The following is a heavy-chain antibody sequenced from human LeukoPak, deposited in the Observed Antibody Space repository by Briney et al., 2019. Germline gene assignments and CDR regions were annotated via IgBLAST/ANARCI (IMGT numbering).Heavy chain of an antibody. V-gene: IGHV4-39*01. CDR1: GGSISSSSYY. J-gene: IGHJ4*02. CDR2: RDYSGSA. Sequence: SETLSLTCTVSGGSISSSSYYWGWIRQPPGKGLEWIGGRDYSGSAYYNPSLKSRVIISVDTSKNQFSLKLRSVTAADTAVYYCASSITIFGVVLRTIDFDYWGQGILVTVSS. CDR3: ASSITIFGVVLRTIDFDY. D-gene: IGHD3-3*01.